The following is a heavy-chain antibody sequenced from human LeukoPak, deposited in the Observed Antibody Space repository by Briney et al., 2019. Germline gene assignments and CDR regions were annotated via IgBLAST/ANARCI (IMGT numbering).Heavy chain of an antibody. J-gene: IGHJ4*02. CDR2: IWCEGSNK. CDR1: GFTFSTYG. Sequence: GSLRLSCAASGFTFSTYGMHWVRQAPGKGLEWVAFIWCEGSNKYYADSVKGRFTISRDNSKNTLYLQMSGLRADDTAVYYCARHFGSGAFDYWGQGTLVTVSS. V-gene: IGHV3-30*02. CDR3: ARHFGSGAFDY. D-gene: IGHD3-10*01.